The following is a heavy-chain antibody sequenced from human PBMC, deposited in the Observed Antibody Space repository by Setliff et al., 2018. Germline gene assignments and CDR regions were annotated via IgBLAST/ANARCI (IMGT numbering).Heavy chain of an antibody. CDR3: VREGLSFGPGCCPNWLDP. CDR2: FHPYSGHT. CDR1: GYIFNNYF. Sequence: ASVKVSCKASGYIFNNYFLHWVRQAPGQGLEWMGRFHPYSGHTNYAQKFQGRVTLTRDTSITTVYMELSTLTSDDTAVYYCVREGLSFGPGCCPNWLDPWGQGTLVTVSS. V-gene: IGHV1-2*06. D-gene: IGHD3-3*01. J-gene: IGHJ5*02.